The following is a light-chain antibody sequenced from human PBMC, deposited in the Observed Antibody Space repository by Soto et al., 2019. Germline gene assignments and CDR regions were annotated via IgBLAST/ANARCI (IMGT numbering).Light chain of an antibody. Sequence: DLQMTQSPSTLSASIGDRVTLTCRASQSISKWLAWYQQKPGKTPKLLIYEKSTLESGVPSRVSGSGFGTEFTRTISSLQPADFATYYWQQDYSYPWTFGPGTKVEL. CDR1: QSISKW. CDR2: EKS. CDR3: QQDYSYPWT. J-gene: IGKJ1*01. V-gene: IGKV1-5*03.